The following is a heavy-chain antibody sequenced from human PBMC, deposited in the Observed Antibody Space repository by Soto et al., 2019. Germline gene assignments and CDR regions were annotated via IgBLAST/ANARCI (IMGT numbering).Heavy chain of an antibody. J-gene: IGHJ6*02. CDR3: ARDKDREQVGGNYYYTLDV. D-gene: IGHD2-2*01. CDR1: GDTFDTFA. CDR2: IIPIFRTP. Sequence: QVQLVQSGAEVVKPGSSVKVSCKASGDTFDTFAISWVRQAPGQGLEWMGGIIPIFRTPDYGQKFQGRVTITADESTSTAYMEVSSLRSEDTAVYYCARDKDREQVGGNYYYTLDVWGQGTTVTVSS. V-gene: IGHV1-69*12.